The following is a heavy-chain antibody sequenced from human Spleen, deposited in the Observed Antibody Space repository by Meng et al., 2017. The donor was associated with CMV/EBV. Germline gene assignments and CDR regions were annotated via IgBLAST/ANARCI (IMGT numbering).Heavy chain of an antibody. Sequence: QVQRVGSGGGVVQPGRSLRLSCAASGFTFSSYAMHWVRQAPGKGLEWVAVISNDGRNKQYVDSVKGRLTISRDNSKNTLYLQMNSLKIEDTGIYYCAKDDSGTIDYWGQGTLVTVSS. V-gene: IGHV3-30*04. J-gene: IGHJ4*02. CDR3: AKDDSGTIDY. CDR2: ISNDGRNK. D-gene: IGHD1-1*01. CDR1: GFTFSSYA.